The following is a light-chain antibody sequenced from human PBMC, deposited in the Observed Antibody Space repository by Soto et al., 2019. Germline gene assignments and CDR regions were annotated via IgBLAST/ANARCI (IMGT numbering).Light chain of an antibody. CDR1: SGHSSYI. CDR3: ETWDSNTLHVV. V-gene: IGLV4-60*03. CDR2: LEGSGNY. Sequence: QTVVTQSSSASASLGSSVKLTCTLSSGHSSYIIAWHQQQPGKAPRYLMKLEGSGNYNKGSGVPDRFSVSSSGADRYLTISNLQSEDEADYYCETWDSNTLHVVFGGGTKLTVL. J-gene: IGLJ2*01.